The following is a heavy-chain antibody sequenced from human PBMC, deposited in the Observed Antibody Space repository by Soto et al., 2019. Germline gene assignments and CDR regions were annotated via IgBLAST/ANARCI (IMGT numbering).Heavy chain of an antibody. CDR1: GGTFSSYA. J-gene: IGHJ5*02. V-gene: IGHV1-69*13. Sequence: SVKVSCKASGGTFSSYAISWVRQAPGQGLEWMGGIIPIFGTANYAQKFQGRVTITADESTSTAYMELSSLRSEDTAVYYCARDPLGIAVAATVWFDPWGQGTLVT. D-gene: IGHD6-19*01. CDR2: IIPIFGTA. CDR3: ARDPLGIAVAATVWFDP.